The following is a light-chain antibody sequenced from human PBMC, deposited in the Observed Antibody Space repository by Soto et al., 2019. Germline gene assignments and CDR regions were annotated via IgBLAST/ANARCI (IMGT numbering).Light chain of an antibody. CDR1: SSDVGGYNF. J-gene: IGLJ1*01. CDR3: LSYSSSTSPYV. CDR2: DVT. Sequence: VLTQPASVSGSPGQSITISCTGTSSDVGGYNFVSWYQQHPGKAPKLMIYDVTNRPSGVSNRFSGSKSGNTASLTISGLQAEDEADYYCLSYSSSTSPYVLGTGTKVTVL. V-gene: IGLV2-14*01.